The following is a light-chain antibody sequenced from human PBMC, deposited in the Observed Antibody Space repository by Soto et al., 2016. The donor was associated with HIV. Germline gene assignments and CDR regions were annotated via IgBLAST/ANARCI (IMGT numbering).Light chain of an antibody. J-gene: IGLJ3*02. Sequence: SYELTQPPSVSVSPGQTATITCSGDNLGNKYASWYRQKPGQSPMVLIYQDTKRPSGIPDRFSGSTSGNTATLTISGAQTVDEADYYCQAWDRSTVVFGGGTKLTVL. CDR3: QAWDRSTVV. CDR1: NLGNKY. CDR2: QDT. V-gene: IGLV3-1*01.